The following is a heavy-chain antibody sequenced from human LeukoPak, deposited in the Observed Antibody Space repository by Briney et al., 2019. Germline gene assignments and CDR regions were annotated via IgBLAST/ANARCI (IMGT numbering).Heavy chain of an antibody. Sequence: GGSLRLSCAASGFTFRSYWMHWVRQAPGKGLVWVSRINIDGSSGSYADSVEGRLTISRDNAKNTLYLQMNSLRAEDTAVYYCAKTRELPDDAFDIWGQGTMITVSS. CDR2: INIDGSSG. J-gene: IGHJ3*02. CDR1: GFTFRSYW. V-gene: IGHV3-74*01. CDR3: AKTRELPDDAFDI. D-gene: IGHD1-26*01.